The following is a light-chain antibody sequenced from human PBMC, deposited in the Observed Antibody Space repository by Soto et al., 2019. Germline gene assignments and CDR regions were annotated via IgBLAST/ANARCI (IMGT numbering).Light chain of an antibody. CDR3: QQRSNWPIT. CDR1: QSVSSSS. V-gene: IGKV3D-20*02. Sequence: EIFLTQSPGTPSLSHWEIATLSCGASQSVSSSSLAWYQQNPGQAPRLLIYEASSRATGIPDRFSGSGSGTDFTLTISSLEPEDFAVYYCQQRSNWPITFGQGTRLEIK. J-gene: IGKJ5*01. CDR2: EAS.